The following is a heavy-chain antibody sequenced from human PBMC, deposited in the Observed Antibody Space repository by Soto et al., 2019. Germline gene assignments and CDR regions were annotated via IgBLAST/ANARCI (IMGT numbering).Heavy chain of an antibody. Sequence: ASVKVSCKASGYTFTSYGISWVRQAPGQGLEWMGWISAYNGNTNYAQKLQGRVTMTTDTSTSTAYMELRSLRSDDTAVYYCARNDFWSGYYYYYYMDDWGKGTTVTVSS. CDR2: ISAYNGNT. CDR3: ARNDFWSGYYYYYYMDD. D-gene: IGHD3-3*01. CDR1: GYTFTSYG. J-gene: IGHJ6*03. V-gene: IGHV1-18*01.